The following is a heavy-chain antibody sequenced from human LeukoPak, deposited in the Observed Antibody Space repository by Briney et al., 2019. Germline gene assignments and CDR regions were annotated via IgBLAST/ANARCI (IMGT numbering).Heavy chain of an antibody. J-gene: IGHJ4*02. D-gene: IGHD3-9*01. CDR1: GFHFSSYA. CDR2: ISRKGGST. CDR3: VKAGNYDILTGYYNVPPFDY. Sequence: PGGSLRLSCSASGFHFSSYAMHWARPARGKGLKYVSSISRKGGSTYYADSGRGRFTISRDNSRNTLYLQMSSLRAEDTVVYYCVKAGNYDILTGYYNVPPFDYWGQGTLVTVSS. V-gene: IGHV3-64D*06.